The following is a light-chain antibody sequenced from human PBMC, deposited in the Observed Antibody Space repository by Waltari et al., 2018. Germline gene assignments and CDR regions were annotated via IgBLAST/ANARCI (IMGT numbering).Light chain of an antibody. Sequence: VSWYQQHPGKAPRLMIYAVTKRPSGVPDRFSGSKSGNTASLTVSGLQAEDEADYYCSYAGYNKVFGGGTKLTVL. J-gene: IGLJ2*01. CDR2: AVT. V-gene: IGLV2-8*01. CDR3: CSYAGYNKV.